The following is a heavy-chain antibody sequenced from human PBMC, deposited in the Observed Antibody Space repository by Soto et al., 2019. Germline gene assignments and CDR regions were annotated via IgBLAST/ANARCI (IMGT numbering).Heavy chain of an antibody. CDR3: VRGQWLSRGEY. J-gene: IGHJ4*02. CDR2: INHSGSI. CDR1: GGSFSGYF. V-gene: IGHV4-34*01. Sequence: QVQLQQWGAGLLKPSETLSLTCAVYGGSFSGYFWTWIRQPPGKGLEWIGEINHSGSINYNASLKSRVIISIDTSEYQFSLRLSSVSAADTAVYYCVRGQWLSRGEYWGQGTLVTVSS. D-gene: IGHD6-19*01.